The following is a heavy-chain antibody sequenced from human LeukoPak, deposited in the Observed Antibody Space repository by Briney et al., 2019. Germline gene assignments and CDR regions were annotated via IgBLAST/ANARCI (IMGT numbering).Heavy chain of an antibody. D-gene: IGHD6-13*01. CDR1: GFTISTYW. CDR2: INQDGSKK. Sequence: QSGGSLRLSCTASGFTISTYWMSWVRQAPGKGLEWEANINQDGSKKYYVDSVKGRFTISRDNVKNSVYLQMNSLRAEDTAVYSCARAVAAADSYWGRGTLVTVSS. V-gene: IGHV3-7*04. J-gene: IGHJ4*02. CDR3: ARAVAAADSY.